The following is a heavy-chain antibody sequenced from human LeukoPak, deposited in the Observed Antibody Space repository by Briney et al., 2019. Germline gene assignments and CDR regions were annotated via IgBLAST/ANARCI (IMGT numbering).Heavy chain of an antibody. J-gene: IGHJ4*02. Sequence: GRSLRLSCAASGFTFDDYAMHWVRQAPGKGLEWVSGISWNSGSIGYADSVKGRFTISRDNAKNSLYLQMNSLRAEDTALYYCAKATDSSGYTLVGYWGQEPLVTVSS. CDR2: ISWNSGSI. CDR1: GFTFDDYA. V-gene: IGHV3-9*01. D-gene: IGHD3-22*01. CDR3: AKATDSSGYTLVGY.